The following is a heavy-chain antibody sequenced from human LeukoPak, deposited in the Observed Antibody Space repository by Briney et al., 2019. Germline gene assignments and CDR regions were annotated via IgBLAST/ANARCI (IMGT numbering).Heavy chain of an antibody. CDR1: GVSMSSGAFY. J-gene: IGHJ5*02. CDR2: IYYSGST. V-gene: IGHV4-31*03. CDR3: ATNPSGGPRNWFDP. Sequence: PSETLSLTCTVSGVSMSSGAFYWSWIRQHPGKGLEWIGNIYYSGSTYYNPSLKSRVTISVDTSKNQFSLKLSSVTAADTAVYYCATNPSGGPRNWFDPWGQGTLVTVSS. D-gene: IGHD3-10*01.